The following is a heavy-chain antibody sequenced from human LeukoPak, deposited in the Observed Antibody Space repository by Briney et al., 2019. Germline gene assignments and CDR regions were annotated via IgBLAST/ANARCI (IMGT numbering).Heavy chain of an antibody. J-gene: IGHJ6*03. Sequence: SQTLSLTCAVYGGSFRGYYWSWIRQRPGKGLESKGKIFYSGSANYNPSLKSVGTISVDMLKNQFSLKLSFVTAADTAVYYCARRRYGSGSSIKLSNYYYYMDVWGKGTTVTVSS. CDR1: GGSFRGYY. CDR2: IFYSGSA. CDR3: ARRRYGSGSSIKLSNYYYYMDV. D-gene: IGHD3-10*01. V-gene: IGHV4-59*08.